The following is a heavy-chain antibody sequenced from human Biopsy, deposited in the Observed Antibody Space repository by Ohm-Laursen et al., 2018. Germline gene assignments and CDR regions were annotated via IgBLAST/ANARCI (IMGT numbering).Heavy chain of an antibody. Sequence: SLRLSCSASGFSFSSYGMHWVRQAPGKGLEWVAVISDDGRNKYYIDSVRGRFTISRDNSKNTLYLQMNNLRAEDTAVFYCAKDLRNNNWGVANRGQGTLVTVSS. CDR1: GFSFSSYG. V-gene: IGHV3-30*18. CDR3: AKDLRNNNWGVAN. CDR2: ISDDGRNK. D-gene: IGHD7-27*01. J-gene: IGHJ4*02.